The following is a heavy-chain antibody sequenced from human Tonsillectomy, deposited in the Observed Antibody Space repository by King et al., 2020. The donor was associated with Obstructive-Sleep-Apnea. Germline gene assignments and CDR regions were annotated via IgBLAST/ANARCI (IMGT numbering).Heavy chain of an antibody. Sequence: GQLVQSGGGLVQPGGSLRLSCAASGFPFSSYAMSWVRPAPGKGLEWVSGISGSDGSTSYADSVRGRFTISRDNSQKTLYLQMNSLRADDTAVYYCAKNGFGDYKSYWYFELWGRGTLVTVSS. J-gene: IGHJ2*01. CDR3: AKNGFGDYKSYWYFEL. CDR1: GFPFSSYA. D-gene: IGHD4-17*01. CDR2: ISGSDGST. V-gene: IGHV3-23*04.